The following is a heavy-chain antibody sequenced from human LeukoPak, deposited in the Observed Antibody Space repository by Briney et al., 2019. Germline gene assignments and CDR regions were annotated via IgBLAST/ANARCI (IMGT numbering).Heavy chain of an antibody. J-gene: IGHJ4*02. Sequence: ERPTGTWGGYGGSCRGEDWSWIRKTPRKGLEWIGEINHSGSTNYNPSLKSRVTISVDTSKNQFSLKLSSVTAADTAVYYCARGRITMVRGALMYYFDYWGQGTLVTVSS. CDR2: INHSGST. V-gene: IGHV4-34*01. D-gene: IGHD3-10*01. CDR3: ARGRITMVRGALMYYFDY. CDR1: GGSCRGED.